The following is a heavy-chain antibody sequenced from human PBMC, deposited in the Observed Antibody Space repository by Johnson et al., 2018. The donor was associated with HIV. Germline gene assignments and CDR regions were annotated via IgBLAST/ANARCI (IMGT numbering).Heavy chain of an antibody. D-gene: IGHD2-2*01. CDR1: GFTFSSYG. CDR3: AKGGLCCSSTCGPHVVPSMAAASVDAFAI. CDR2: IRYDGSNK. V-gene: IGHV3-30*02. J-gene: IGHJ3*02. Sequence: QVQLVESGGGLVQPGGSLRLSCAASGFTFSSYGMHWVRQAPGKGLEWVAFIRYDGSNKYYADSVKGRFTISRDNSKNTLYLQMNSLRAEDTAVYYCAKGGLCCSSTCGPHVVPSMAAASVDAFAIWGQGTMVTVSS.